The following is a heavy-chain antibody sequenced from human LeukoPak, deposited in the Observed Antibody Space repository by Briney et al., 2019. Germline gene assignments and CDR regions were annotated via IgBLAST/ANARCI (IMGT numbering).Heavy chain of an antibody. Sequence: PGRSLRLSCAASGFTFDDYAMHWVRQAPGKGLEWVSGISWNSGSIGYANSVKGRFTISRDNAKNSLYLQMNSLRAEDTAVYYCASCSSTSCQHWGQGTLVTVSS. J-gene: IGHJ1*01. CDR1: GFTFDDYA. CDR2: ISWNSGSI. CDR3: ASCSSTSCQH. D-gene: IGHD2-2*01. V-gene: IGHV3-9*01.